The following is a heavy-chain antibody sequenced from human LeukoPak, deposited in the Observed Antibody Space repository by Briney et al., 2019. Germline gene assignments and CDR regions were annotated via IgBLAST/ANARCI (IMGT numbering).Heavy chain of an antibody. CDR2: IYTSGST. CDR1: GGSISSYY. J-gene: IGHJ3*02. V-gene: IGHV4-4*07. Sequence: SETLSLTCTVSGGSISSYYWSWIRQPAGKGLEWIGRIYTSGSTNYNPSLKSRVTMSVDTSKNQFSLKLSSVTAADTAVYYCARARDYDILTGEAAFDIWGQGTMVTVSS. D-gene: IGHD3-9*01. CDR3: ARARDYDILTGEAAFDI.